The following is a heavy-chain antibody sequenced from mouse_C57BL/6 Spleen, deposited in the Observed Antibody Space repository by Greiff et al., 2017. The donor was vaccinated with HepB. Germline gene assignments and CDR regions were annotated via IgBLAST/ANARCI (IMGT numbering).Heavy chain of an antibody. CDR2: ILPGSGST. J-gene: IGHJ4*01. CDR3: ARASSYYGSSYGAMDY. CDR1: GYTFTGYW. D-gene: IGHD1-1*01. V-gene: IGHV1-9*01. Sequence: QVQLKQSGAELMKPGASVKLSCKATGYTFTGYWIEWVKQRPGHGLEWIGEILPGSGSTNYNEKFKGKATFTADTSSNTAYMQLSSLTTEDSAIYYCARASSYYGSSYGAMDYWGQGTSVTVSS.